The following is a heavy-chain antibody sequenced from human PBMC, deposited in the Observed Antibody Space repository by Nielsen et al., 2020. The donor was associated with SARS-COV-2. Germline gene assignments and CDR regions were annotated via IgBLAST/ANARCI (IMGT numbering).Heavy chain of an antibody. CDR2: IGTAGDT. Sequence: GGSLRLSCAASGFTFSDYYMHWVRQATGKGLEWVSAIGTAGDTYYPGSVKGRFTISRENAKNSLYLQMNSLRAGDTAVYYCARAGYEGDYFDYWGQGTLVTVSS. CDR3: ARAGYEGDYFDY. D-gene: IGHD5-12*01. J-gene: IGHJ4*02. V-gene: IGHV3-13*04. CDR1: GFTFSDYY.